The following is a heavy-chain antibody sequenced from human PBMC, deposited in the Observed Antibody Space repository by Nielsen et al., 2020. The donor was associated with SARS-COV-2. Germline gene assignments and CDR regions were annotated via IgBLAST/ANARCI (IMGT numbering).Heavy chain of an antibody. CDR3: ARHPQDYGMDV. CDR2: INPGDSDT. J-gene: IGHJ6*02. CDR1: GYNFNYYW. Sequence: GGSLRLSCKGSGYNFNYYWIAWVRQMPGKGLEWMGIINPGDSDTTYSPSFEGQVTFSADESINTAYLQWSSLKASDTAIYYCARHPQDYGMDVWGQGTTVTVSS. V-gene: IGHV5-51*01.